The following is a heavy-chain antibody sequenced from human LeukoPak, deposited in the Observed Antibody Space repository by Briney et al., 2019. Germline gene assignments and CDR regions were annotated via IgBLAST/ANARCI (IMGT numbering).Heavy chain of an antibody. D-gene: IGHD6-13*01. CDR1: GGTFSSYA. CDR3: ARAPYSSSWYPDD. Sequence: SVKVSCKASGGTFSSYAISWVRQAPGQGLEWMGGIIPILGIANYAQKFQGRVTITADKSTSTAYMEVSSLRSEDTAVYYCARAPYSSSWYPDDWGQGTLVTVSS. CDR2: IIPILGIA. V-gene: IGHV1-69*04. J-gene: IGHJ4*02.